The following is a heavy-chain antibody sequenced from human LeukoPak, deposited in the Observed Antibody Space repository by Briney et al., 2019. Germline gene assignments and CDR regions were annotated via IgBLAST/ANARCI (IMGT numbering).Heavy chain of an antibody. CDR3: ARVLDTAMSHYYYYYMDV. J-gene: IGHJ6*03. D-gene: IGHD5-18*01. V-gene: IGHV3-20*04. CDR1: GFTFDDYG. Sequence: GGSLSLSCAASGFTFDDYGMSWVRQAPAKGLEWVSGINWNGGSTGYADSVKGRFTISRDNAKNSLYLQMNSLRAEDTALYYCARVLDTAMSHYYYYYMDVWGKGTTVTVSS. CDR2: INWNGGST.